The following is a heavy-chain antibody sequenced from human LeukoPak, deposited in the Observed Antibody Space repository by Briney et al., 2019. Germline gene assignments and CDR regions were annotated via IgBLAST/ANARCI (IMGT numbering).Heavy chain of an antibody. V-gene: IGHV4-39*06. D-gene: IGHD3-10*01. CDR3: AIGGPVRGLYSWFVP. CDR2: IYYRGSP. Sequence: PSETLSLTCSVSDNSITTRDYYWGWIRQPPGKGLEWIGSIYYRGSPHYNPSPQSRATLTVDQSKIQFTPELRSVTPADTAVYFCAIGGPVRGLYSWFVPWGQGTLVTVSS. CDR1: DNSITTRDYY. J-gene: IGHJ5*02.